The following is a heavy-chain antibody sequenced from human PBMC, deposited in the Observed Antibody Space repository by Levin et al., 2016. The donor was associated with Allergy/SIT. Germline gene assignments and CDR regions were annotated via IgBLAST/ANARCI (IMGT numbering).Heavy chain of an antibody. J-gene: IGHJ6*02. CDR3: ARLGSSPDYYYYGMDV. V-gene: IGHV5-51*01. CDR2: IYPGDSDT. D-gene: IGHD6-6*01. Sequence: VRQMPGKGLEWMGIIYPGDSDTRYSPSFQGQVTISADKSISTAYLQWSSLKASDTAMYYCARLGSSPDYYYYGMDVWGQGTTVTVSS.